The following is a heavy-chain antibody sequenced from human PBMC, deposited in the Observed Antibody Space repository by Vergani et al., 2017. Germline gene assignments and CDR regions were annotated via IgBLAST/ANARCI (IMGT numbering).Heavy chain of an antibody. Sequence: EVQLVESGGGIVKPGGSLRLSCVASGFSFRNAWMNWVRRTPGKGLEWVGRLKSTFDRGTTDYAAAVKGRFTISRDDSKNTLFLQMNGLKTEDIGVYYCTTEXRDCGDGSCYWIRDHHYYGMDVWGQGTTVTVSS. CDR1: GFSFRNAW. CDR2: LKSTFDRGTT. J-gene: IGHJ6*02. CDR3: TTEXRDCGDGSCYWIRDHHYYGMDV. V-gene: IGHV3-15*07. D-gene: IGHD2-21*01.